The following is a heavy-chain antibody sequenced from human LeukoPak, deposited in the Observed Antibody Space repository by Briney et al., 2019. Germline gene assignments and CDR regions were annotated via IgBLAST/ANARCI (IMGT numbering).Heavy chain of an antibody. CDR1: GFTFTSYA. D-gene: IGHD3-22*01. J-gene: IGHJ5*02. Sequence: ASVKVSCKASGFTFTSYAMHWVRQAPGQRLDWMGWINAGNGNTKYSQKFHGRVTITRDTSASTAYMELSSLRSEDTAVYYCARYYDSSGYRVLWNWFDPWGQGTLVTVSS. V-gene: IGHV1-3*01. CDR2: INAGNGNT. CDR3: ARYYDSSGYRVLWNWFDP.